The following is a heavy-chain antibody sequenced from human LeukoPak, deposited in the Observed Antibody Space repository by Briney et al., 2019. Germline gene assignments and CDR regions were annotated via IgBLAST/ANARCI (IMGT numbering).Heavy chain of an antibody. CDR3: AQQVGYCSSGSCYFTY. V-gene: IGHV3-23*01. D-gene: IGHD2-15*01. CDR1: GFVFRNYF. J-gene: IGHJ1*01. Sequence: PGGSLRLSCAASGFVFRNYFMSWVRQAPGKGLEWVSAISNTGGSTYYADSVKGRFTISRDKSKNTLSLQMNSLRAEDTAVYYCAQQVGYCSSGSCYFTYWGQGTLVTVSS. CDR2: ISNTGGST.